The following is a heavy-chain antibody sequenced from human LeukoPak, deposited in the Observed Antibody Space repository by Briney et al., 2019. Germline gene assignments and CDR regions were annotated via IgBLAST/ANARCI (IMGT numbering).Heavy chain of an antibody. CDR3: AREAVVAATKQYNWFDP. D-gene: IGHD2-15*01. CDR1: GGSVSSGSYY. CDR2: IYYSGST. Sequence: SETLSLTCSVSGGSVSSGSYYWSWIRQPSGKGLEWIGYIYYSGSTNYNPSLKSRVTISVDTSKNQFSLKLSSVTAADTAVYYCAREAVVAATKQYNWFDPWGQGTLVTVSS. V-gene: IGHV4-61*01. J-gene: IGHJ5*02.